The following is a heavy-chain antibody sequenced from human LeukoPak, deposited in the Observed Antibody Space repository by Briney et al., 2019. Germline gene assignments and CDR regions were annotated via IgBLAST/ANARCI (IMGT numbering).Heavy chain of an antibody. V-gene: IGHV1-18*01. CDR1: GYTFTSYG. D-gene: IGHD1-26*01. Sequence: ASVKVSCKASGYTFTSYGISWVRQAPGQGLEWMGWISAYNGNTNYAQKLQGRVTMTTDTSTSTACMELRSLRSDDTAVYYCARGRLVGANSYYYYYGMDVWGQGTTVTVSS. J-gene: IGHJ6*02. CDR2: ISAYNGNT. CDR3: ARGRLVGANSYYYYYGMDV.